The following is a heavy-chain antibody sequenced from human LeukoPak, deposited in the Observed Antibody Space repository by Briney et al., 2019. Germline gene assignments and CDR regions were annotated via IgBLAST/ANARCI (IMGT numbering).Heavy chain of an antibody. CDR3: VKDTSPTYYGYFDS. Sequence: PGASLTLSCEPSGFVFDGYAMHWIRQAPGRGLDWVSVISWSGGTSYADSVKGRFTVSRDNTKNSLFLHMNSLRPNDTALYYCVKDTSPTYYGYFDSWGQGTLVTVSS. D-gene: IGHD3-10*01. CDR2: ISWSGGT. CDR1: GFVFDGYA. V-gene: IGHV3-43D*03. J-gene: IGHJ4*02.